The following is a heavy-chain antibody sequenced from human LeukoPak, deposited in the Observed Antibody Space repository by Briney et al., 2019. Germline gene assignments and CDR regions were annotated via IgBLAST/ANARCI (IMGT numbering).Heavy chain of an antibody. Sequence: ASVKVSCKGSGYTSTDYYIHWVRQAPGQGLEWMGWINPNSGATNYAQNFQGRVTMTRDTSISTAYMELSRLRSDDTAVFYCARDRGCSATTCYTGGDWLDPWGQGTLVTVSS. D-gene: IGHD2-2*01. J-gene: IGHJ5*02. V-gene: IGHV1-2*02. CDR2: INPNSGAT. CDR1: GYTSTDYY. CDR3: ARDRGCSATTCYTGGDWLDP.